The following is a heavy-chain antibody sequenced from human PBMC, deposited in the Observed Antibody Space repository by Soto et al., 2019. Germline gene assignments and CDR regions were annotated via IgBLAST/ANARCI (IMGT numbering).Heavy chain of an antibody. CDR2: IWYDGSNK. Sequence: GGSLRLSCAASGFTFSSYGMHWVRQAPGKGLEWVAVIWYDGSNKYYADSVKGRFTISRDNSKNTLYLQMNSLRAEDTAVYYCARDGLLSAYFDYWGQGTLVTVSS. CDR3: ARDGLLSAYFDY. CDR1: GFTFSSYG. J-gene: IGHJ4*02. D-gene: IGHD3-3*01. V-gene: IGHV3-33*01.